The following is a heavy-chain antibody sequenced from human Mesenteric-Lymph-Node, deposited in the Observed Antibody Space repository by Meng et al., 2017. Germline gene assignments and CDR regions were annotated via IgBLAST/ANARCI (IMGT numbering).Heavy chain of an antibody. CDR3: TAPSGSYYYYGMDV. D-gene: IGHD3-10*01. CDR1: GFTFGDYA. V-gene: IGHV3-49*04. CDR2: IRSKAYGGTT. J-gene: IGHJ6*01. Sequence: GGSLRLSCTASGFTFGDYAMSWVRQAPGKGLEWVGFIRSKAYGGTTEYAASVKGRFTISRDDSKSIAYLQMNSLKTEDTAVYYCTAPSGSYYYYGMDVWGQGTTVTVSS.